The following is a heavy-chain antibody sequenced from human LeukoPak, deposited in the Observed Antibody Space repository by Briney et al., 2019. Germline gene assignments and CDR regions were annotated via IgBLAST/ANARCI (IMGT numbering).Heavy chain of an antibody. J-gene: IGHJ4*02. D-gene: IGHD6-6*01. V-gene: IGHV3-11*04. CDR1: GFTFSDYY. CDR2: ISSSGSTI. Sequence: GGSLRLSCAASGFTFSDYYMSWIRQAPGRGLEWVSYISSSGSTIYYADSVKGRFTISRDNAKNSLYLQMNSLRAEDTAVYYCARDWRSSANFDYWGQGTLVTVSS. CDR3: ARDWRSSANFDY.